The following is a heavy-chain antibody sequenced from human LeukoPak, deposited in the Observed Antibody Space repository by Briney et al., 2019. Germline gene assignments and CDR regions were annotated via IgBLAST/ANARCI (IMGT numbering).Heavy chain of an antibody. D-gene: IGHD2-2*02. CDR3: ARAYCSSTSCYRAYYFDY. J-gene: IGHJ4*02. CDR1: GGSFSGYY. CDR2: INHSGST. Sequence: SETLSLTCAVYGGSFSGYYWSWIRQPPGKGLEWIGEINHSGSTNYNPSLKSRVTISVDTSKNQFSLKLSSVTAADTAVYYCARAYCSSTSCYRAYYFDYWGQGTLVTVSS. V-gene: IGHV4-34*01.